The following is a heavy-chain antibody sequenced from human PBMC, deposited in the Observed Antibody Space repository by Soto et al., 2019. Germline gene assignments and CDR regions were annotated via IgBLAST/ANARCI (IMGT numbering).Heavy chain of an antibody. Sequence: GGSLRLSCAASGFTFDDYAMHWVRQAPGKGLEWVSGISWNSGSIGYADSVKGRFTISRDNAKNSLYLQMNSLRAEDTALYYCAKALDYYYYMDVWGKGTTVTVSS. CDR1: GFTFDDYA. V-gene: IGHV3-9*01. CDR2: ISWNSGSI. J-gene: IGHJ6*03. CDR3: AKALDYYYYMDV.